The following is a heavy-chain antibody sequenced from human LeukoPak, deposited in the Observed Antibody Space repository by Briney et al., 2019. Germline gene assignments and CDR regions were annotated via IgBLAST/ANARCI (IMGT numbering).Heavy chain of an antibody. Sequence: SETLSLTCTVSGGSISSSSHYWGWIRQPPGKGLEWIGSIGSIDYSGSTYYSPSLRSRVTISADPSKNQFSLNLRSATAADTAVYYCARLSGGGWLVDYWGQGTLVTVSS. CDR1: GGSISSSSHY. V-gene: IGHV4-39*01. CDR3: ARLSGGGWLVDY. D-gene: IGHD3-9*01. J-gene: IGHJ4*02. CDR2: IDYSGST.